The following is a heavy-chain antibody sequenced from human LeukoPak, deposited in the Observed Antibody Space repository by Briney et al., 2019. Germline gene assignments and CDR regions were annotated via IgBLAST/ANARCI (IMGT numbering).Heavy chain of an antibody. CDR3: ARGSVM. D-gene: IGHD3-16*01. CDR1: GFTSNTNW. J-gene: IGHJ4*01. V-gene: IGHV3-74*01. Sequence: GGPLRLSCAATGFTSNTNWMHWVRLPPGKGLDWVSRMNTDGTTTTYSDSVIGRFTISTDNARNTLYLQMNSLSAEDTAVFYCARGSVMGGQGILVTASS. CDR2: MNTDGTTT.